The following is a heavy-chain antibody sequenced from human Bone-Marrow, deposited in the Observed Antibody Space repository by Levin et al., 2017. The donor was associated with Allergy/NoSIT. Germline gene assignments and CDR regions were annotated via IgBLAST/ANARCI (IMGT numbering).Heavy chain of an antibody. V-gene: IGHV3-21*01. J-gene: IGHJ4*02. CDR2: ISGTGRHI. CDR3: AKDEGPFSSSFAFDC. Sequence: EASVKVSCAASGFNFASYCMNWVRQAPGKGLEWVSSISGTGRHIYLADSLKGRFTISRDNAKNSLSLQMNNLRVEDTAVFYCAKDEGPFSSSFAFDCWGQGALVTVSS. D-gene: IGHD2-2*01. CDR1: GFNFASYC.